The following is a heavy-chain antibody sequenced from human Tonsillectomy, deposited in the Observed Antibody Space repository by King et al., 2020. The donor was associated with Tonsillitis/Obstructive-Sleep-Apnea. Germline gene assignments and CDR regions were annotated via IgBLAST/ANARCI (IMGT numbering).Heavy chain of an antibody. CDR3: AHTGHGSGRYYKQTLYHWFDP. D-gene: IGHD3-10*01. J-gene: IGHJ5*02. CDR1: GFSRSTSGVG. CDR2: IYWEDDK. Sequence: TLKESGPTLVKPTQTLTLTCTFSGFSRSTSGVGVGWIRQPPGKALEWLELIYWEDDKRAISSLKSRLTITKDTSQNQVALTMTNMDPVDTATYYCAHTGHGSGRYYKQTLYHWFDPWGQGTLVTVSS. V-gene: IGHV2-5*02.